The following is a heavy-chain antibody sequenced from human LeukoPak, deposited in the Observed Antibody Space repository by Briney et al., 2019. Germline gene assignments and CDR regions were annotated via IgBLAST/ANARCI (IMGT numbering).Heavy chain of an antibody. J-gene: IGHJ4*02. Sequence: PSETLSLTCVVYGESFSGHYWSWIRQPPGKGLEWIGYIYYSGSTNYNPSLKSRVTISVDTSKNQFSLQLNSVTPEDTAVYYCARSGDYRFDYWGQGTLVTVSS. CDR3: ARSGDYRFDY. CDR1: GESFSGHY. V-gene: IGHV4-59*11. CDR2: IYYSGST. D-gene: IGHD4-17*01.